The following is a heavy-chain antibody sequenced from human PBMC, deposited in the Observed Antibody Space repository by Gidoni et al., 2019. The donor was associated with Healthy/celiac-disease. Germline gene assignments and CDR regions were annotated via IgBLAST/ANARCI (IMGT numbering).Heavy chain of an antibody. CDR3: ARGLYQIQQLVLHAFDI. V-gene: IGHV4-34*01. J-gene: IGHJ3*02. Sequence: QVQLQQWGAGLLKPSETLSLTCAVYGGSFSGYYWSWIRQPPGKGLEWSGEINHSGSTNYNPSLKSRVTISVDTSKNQFSLKLSSVTAADTAVYYCARGLYQIQQLVLHAFDIWGQGTMVTVSS. CDR2: INHSGST. D-gene: IGHD6-13*01. CDR1: GGSFSGYY.